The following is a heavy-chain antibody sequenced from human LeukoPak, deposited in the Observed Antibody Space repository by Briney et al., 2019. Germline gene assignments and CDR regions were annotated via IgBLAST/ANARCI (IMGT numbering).Heavy chain of an antibody. V-gene: IGHV4-59*12. CDR2: VSYSGGT. CDR3: VRDPGDY. CDR1: GGSISSYY. J-gene: IGHJ4*02. Sequence: PSETLSLTCTVSGGSISSYYWSWIRQPPGKGLEWIGIVSYSGGTHYNPSLKSRVTISLDTSKNQFSLKLTSVTAADTAVYYCVRDPGDYWGQGTLVTVSS.